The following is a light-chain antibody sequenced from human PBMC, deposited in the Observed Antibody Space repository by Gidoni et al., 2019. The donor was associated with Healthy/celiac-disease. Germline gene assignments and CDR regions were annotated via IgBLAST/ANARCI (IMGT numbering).Light chain of an antibody. CDR2: DAS. CDR1: QDISNY. V-gene: IGKV1-33*01. Sequence: DIQMTQSPSSLSASVGDRVTITCQASQDISNYLNWYQQKPGKAPKLLIYDASNLETGVPSRFSGRGSGTDFTFTISSLQPEEIATYYCQQYDNLPWTFGQGTKVEIK. J-gene: IGKJ1*01. CDR3: QQYDNLPWT.